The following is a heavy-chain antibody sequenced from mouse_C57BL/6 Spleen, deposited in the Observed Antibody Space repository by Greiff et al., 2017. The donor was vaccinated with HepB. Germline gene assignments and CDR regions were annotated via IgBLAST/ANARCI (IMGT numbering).Heavy chain of an antibody. CDR1: GYTFTSYW. D-gene: IGHD1-1*01. V-gene: IGHV1-5*01. CDR2: IYPGNSDT. J-gene: IGHJ1*03. CDR3: TRPPHYYGSSYWYFDV. Sequence: EVQLQQSGTVLARPGASVKMSCKTSGYTFTSYWMHWVKQRPGQGLEWIGAIYPGNSDTSYNQKFKGKAKLTAVTSASTAYMELSILTNEDSAVYYVTRPPHYYGSSYWYFDVWGTGTTVTVSS.